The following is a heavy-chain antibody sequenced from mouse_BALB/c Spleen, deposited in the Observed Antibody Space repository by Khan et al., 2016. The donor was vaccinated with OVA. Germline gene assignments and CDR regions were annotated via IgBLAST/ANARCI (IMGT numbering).Heavy chain of an antibody. CDR2: VNPNTDNI. CDR1: GYSFTLYY. J-gene: IGHJ3*01. V-gene: IGHV1-26*01. CDR3: ARVYGFFAS. Sequence: LQQSGPDLVKPGASVKISCKASGYSFTLYYMSWVKQSHGKSLEWIGRVNPNTDNINYNQEFKGKAIFTVDKSSNTAYMELRRLTSEDSGDYYWARVYGFFASWGQGTLVTVSA. D-gene: IGHD1-1*01.